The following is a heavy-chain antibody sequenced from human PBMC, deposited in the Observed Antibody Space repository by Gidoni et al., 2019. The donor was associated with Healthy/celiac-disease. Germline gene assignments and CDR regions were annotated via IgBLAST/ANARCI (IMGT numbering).Heavy chain of an antibody. V-gene: IGHV1-69*14. D-gene: IGHD3-10*01. J-gene: IGHJ5*02. Sequence: QVQLVQSGAEVKQPGSSLKVSCKASGGTFSRYAISWVRQAPGQGLEWMGGIIPIFGTANYAQKFQGRVTITADKSTSTAYMERSSLRSEDTAVYYCARLVTPMVQGVPFDPWGQGTLVTVSS. CDR2: IIPIFGTA. CDR3: ARLVTPMVQGVPFDP. CDR1: GGTFSRYA.